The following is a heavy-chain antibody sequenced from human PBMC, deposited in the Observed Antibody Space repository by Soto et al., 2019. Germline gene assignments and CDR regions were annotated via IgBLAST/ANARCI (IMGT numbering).Heavy chain of an antibody. J-gene: IGHJ4*02. Sequence: QVQLVQSGAEVKKPGSSVKVSCKASGGTFSSYAISWVRQAPGQGLEWMGGIIPIFGTANYAQKFQGRVTTTSAESTSTADIELSSLRSEDTAVYYCARACQGDSSGYYPPYFDYWGQGNLVTVSS. CDR2: IIPIFGTA. CDR3: ARACQGDSSGYYPPYFDY. D-gene: IGHD3-22*01. V-gene: IGHV1-69*05. CDR1: GGTFSSYA.